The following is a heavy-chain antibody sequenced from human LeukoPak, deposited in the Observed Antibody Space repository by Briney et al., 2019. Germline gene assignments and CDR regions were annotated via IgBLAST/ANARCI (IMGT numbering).Heavy chain of an antibody. D-gene: IGHD3-22*01. CDR3: ARDGNSGYHY. CDR1: GGSFSGYY. Sequence: SETLSLTCAVYGGSFSGYYWSWIRQPPGKGLEWIGEINHSGSTNYNPSLKSRVTISVDTSKNQFSLKLSSVTAADTAVYYCARDGNSGYHYWGQGTLVTVSS. V-gene: IGHV4-34*01. J-gene: IGHJ4*02. CDR2: INHSGST.